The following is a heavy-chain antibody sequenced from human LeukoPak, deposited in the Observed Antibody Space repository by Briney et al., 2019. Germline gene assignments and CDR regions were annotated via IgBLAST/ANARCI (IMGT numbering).Heavy chain of an antibody. D-gene: IGHD3-16*02. CDR1: FTXXSYW. V-gene: IGHV3-7*03. Sequence: FTXXSYWMSWVRQXPGXGLEWVANIKQDGXEKTYVDSVKGRFTISRDNSKNTLYLQMNSLRAEDTAVYYCAKEPAYDYVWGSYRYIGRVFDYWGQGTLVTVSS. CDR2: IKQDGXEK. CDR3: AKEPAYDYVWGSYRYIGRVFDY. J-gene: IGHJ4*02.